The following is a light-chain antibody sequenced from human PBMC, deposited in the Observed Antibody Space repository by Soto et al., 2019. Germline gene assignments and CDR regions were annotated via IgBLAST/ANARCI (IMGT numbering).Light chain of an antibody. V-gene: IGLV2-11*01. CDR2: DVN. J-gene: IGLJ1*01. Sequence: QSVLTQPRSASGPPGQSVTISCTGTSSDVGAYDFVSWYQQHPGEAPKLIIYDVNKRTSGVPDRFSGSKSGNTASLTISGLQSEDVGDYFCCSFAGTFDGFGCGTKVNVL. CDR1: SSDVGAYDF. CDR3: CSFAGTFDG.